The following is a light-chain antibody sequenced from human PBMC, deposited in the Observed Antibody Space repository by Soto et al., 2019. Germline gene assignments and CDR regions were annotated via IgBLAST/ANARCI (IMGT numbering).Light chain of an antibody. V-gene: IGKV1-5*03. CDR3: QQYNNYFT. CDR1: QSVHTW. J-gene: IGKJ1*01. CDR2: KAT. Sequence: IQLTQSPSTLSASVGDRVTITCRASQSVHTWLAWFRQKPGKAPKLLIYKATTLETGVPSRFSATGSGTEFTLTISSLQPDDFGTYYCQQYNNYFTFGQGTKVDIK.